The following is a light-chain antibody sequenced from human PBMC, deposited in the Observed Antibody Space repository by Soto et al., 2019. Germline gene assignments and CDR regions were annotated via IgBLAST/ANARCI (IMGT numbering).Light chain of an antibody. CDR2: RAS. J-gene: IGKJ3*01. CDR3: QHYETYSGT. Sequence: DIQLTQSPSSHSASVGDRVTITGRDSQIISTWLAWYQQKSGEAPKLLIYRASNLVSGVPSRFSGSGSGTEFTLTISGLQPDDFSIYYCQHYETYSGTFGPGTKVDL. V-gene: IGKV1-5*03. CDR1: QIISTW.